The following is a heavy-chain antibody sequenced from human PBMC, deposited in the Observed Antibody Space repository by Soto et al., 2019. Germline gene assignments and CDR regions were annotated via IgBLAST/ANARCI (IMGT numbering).Heavy chain of an antibody. Sequence: QVQLVESGGGVVQPGRSLTLSCAASGFTFSSYVIHWVRQTPDKGLEWVAFISRDGSKAYYADSVKGRFTISRDNSKHTLYLEMNSLRAEDSAVYYCARDDEGGSDCDLGYWGQGTLVTVSS. CDR3: ARDDEGGSDCDLGY. CDR1: GFTFSSYV. J-gene: IGHJ4*02. CDR2: ISRDGSKA. D-gene: IGHD1-26*01. V-gene: IGHV3-30-3*01.